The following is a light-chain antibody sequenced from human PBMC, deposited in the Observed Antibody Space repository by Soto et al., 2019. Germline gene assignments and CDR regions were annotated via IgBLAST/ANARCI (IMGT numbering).Light chain of an antibody. CDR3: QQYSKCPAYT. V-gene: IGKV3-15*01. J-gene: IGKJ2*01. CDR1: QSVSSN. CDR2: GAS. Sequence: EIVMTQSPANLSVSPGERATLSCRASQSVSSNLAWYQQKPGQGPRLLIYGASTRATSIPARFSGSGSGTGFTFIINSAQYEDFAVFYCQQYSKCPAYTFGQGTKLELK.